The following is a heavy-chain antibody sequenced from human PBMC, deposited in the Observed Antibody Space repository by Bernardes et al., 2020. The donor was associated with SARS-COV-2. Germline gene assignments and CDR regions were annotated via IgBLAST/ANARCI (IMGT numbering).Heavy chain of an antibody. CDR2: ISSSSSTI. V-gene: IGHV3-48*01. CDR1: GFTFSSYS. J-gene: IGHJ6*02. CDR3: ARVDNWNYYYGMDV. Sequence: GGSLRLSCSASGFTFSSYSMNWVRPAPGKGLEWVSYISSSSSTIYYADSVKGRFTISRDNAKNSLYLQMNSLRAEDTAVYYCARVDNWNYYYGMDVWGQGTTVTVSS. D-gene: IGHD1-1*01.